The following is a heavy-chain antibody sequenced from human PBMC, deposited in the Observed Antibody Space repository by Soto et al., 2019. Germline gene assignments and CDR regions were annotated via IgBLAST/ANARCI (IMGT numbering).Heavy chain of an antibody. J-gene: IGHJ4*02. CDR2: ISSNGGST. V-gene: IGHV3-64*01. CDR1: GFTFSSYA. Sequence: EVQLVESGGGLVQPGGSLRLSCAASGFTFSSYAMHWVRQAPGKGLEYVSAISSNGGSTYYANSVKGRFTISRDNSKNTLYLQMGSLRAEDMAVYYCARDGSMRYFDYWGQGTLVTVSS. CDR3: ARDGSMRYFDY.